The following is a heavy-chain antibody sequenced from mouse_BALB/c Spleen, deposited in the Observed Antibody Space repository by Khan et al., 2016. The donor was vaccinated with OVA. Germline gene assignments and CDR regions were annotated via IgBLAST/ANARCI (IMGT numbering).Heavy chain of an antibody. CDR3: TRGGFGGFAY. V-gene: IGHV1-54*01. CDR1: GYAFTNYL. Sequence: QVQLKQSGAELVRPGTSVKVSCKASGYAFTNYLIEWVKQRPGQGLEWIGVINPGSGGTNYNEKFKGKATLTADKSSSTAYMQLSSLTSDVSAFYFGTRGGFGGFAYGGQGTLVTVSA. CDR2: INPGSGGT. D-gene: IGHD3-1*01. J-gene: IGHJ3*01.